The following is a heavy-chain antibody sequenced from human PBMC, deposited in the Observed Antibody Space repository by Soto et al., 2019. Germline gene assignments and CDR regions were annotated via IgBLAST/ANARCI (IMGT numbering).Heavy chain of an antibody. CDR3: ARSRHVSSGWFDY. CDR1: GYTFTGYY. CDR2: INPKSGGT. J-gene: IGHJ4*02. V-gene: IGHV1-2*04. D-gene: IGHD6-19*01. Sequence: ASVKVSCQASGYTFTGYYMHWVRQPPGQGLEWMGWINPKSGGTNYAQKFQGWVSMTRDTSISTAYMELNRLRTDDTAVYYGARSRHVSSGWFDYWGKGTLVTVSS.